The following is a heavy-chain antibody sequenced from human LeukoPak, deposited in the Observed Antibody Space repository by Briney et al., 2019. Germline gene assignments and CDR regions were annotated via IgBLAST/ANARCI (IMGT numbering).Heavy chain of an antibody. Sequence: GGSLRLSCAASGFTFSNHWMHWVRQAPGKGLMWVSRINRDGSRTDYADSVKGRFTISRDDAKNTLYLQVNSLRADDTAVYFCARGGSDTAMAHDYWGQGTLVTVSS. D-gene: IGHD5-18*01. J-gene: IGHJ4*02. CDR2: INRDGSRT. V-gene: IGHV3-74*01. CDR1: GFTFSNHW. CDR3: ARGGSDTAMAHDY.